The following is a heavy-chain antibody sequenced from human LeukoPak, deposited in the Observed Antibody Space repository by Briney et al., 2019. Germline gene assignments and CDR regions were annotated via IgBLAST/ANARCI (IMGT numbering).Heavy chain of an antibody. D-gene: IGHD2-2*01. CDR1: GGTFSSYA. Sequence: SVKVSCKASGGTFSSYAISWVRQAPGQGLEWMGGIIPIFGTANYAQKFQGRVTITTDESTSTAYMELSSLRSEDTAVHYCARDSAHCSSTSCYLDAFDIWGQGTMVTVSS. J-gene: IGHJ3*02. CDR3: ARDSAHCSSTSCYLDAFDI. CDR2: IIPIFGTA. V-gene: IGHV1-69*05.